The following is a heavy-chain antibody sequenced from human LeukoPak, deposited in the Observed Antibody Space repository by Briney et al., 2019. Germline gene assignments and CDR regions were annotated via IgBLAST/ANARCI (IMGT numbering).Heavy chain of an antibody. D-gene: IGHD6-19*01. J-gene: IGHJ4*02. CDR2: ISSSSSYI. CDR1: GFTVSSNY. CDR3: ARRSSGDDY. Sequence: GGSLRLSCAASGFTVSSNYMSWVRQAPGKGLEWVSSISSSSSYIYYADSVKGRFTISRDNAKNSLYLQMNSLRAEDTAVYYCARRSSGDDYWGQGTLVTVSS. V-gene: IGHV3-21*01.